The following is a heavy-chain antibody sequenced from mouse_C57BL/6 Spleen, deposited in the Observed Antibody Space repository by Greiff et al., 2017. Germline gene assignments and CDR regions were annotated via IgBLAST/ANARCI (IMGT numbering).Heavy chain of an antibody. J-gene: IGHJ2*01. D-gene: IGHD2-2*01. V-gene: IGHV1-22*01. CDR3: ARPIYYGYEDFDY. Sequence: VQLQQSGPELVKPGASVKMSCKASGYTFTDYNMHWVKQRPGKSLEWIGYIYPNNGGTSYNQKFKGKATLTVNKSSSTAYMELRSLTSEDSAVYYCARPIYYGYEDFDYWGQGTTLTVSS. CDR1: GYTFTDYN. CDR2: IYPNNGGT.